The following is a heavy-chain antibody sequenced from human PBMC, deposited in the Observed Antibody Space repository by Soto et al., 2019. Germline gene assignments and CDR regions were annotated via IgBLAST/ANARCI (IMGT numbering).Heavy chain of an antibody. Sequence: QVQLVQSGAEVKKPGSSVKVSCKASGGTFSSYAISWVRQAPGQGLEWMGGIIPIFGTANYAQKFQGRVTINADESTSTAYMELSSLRSEDTAVYYCARDHGCSSTSCYTWFDPWGQGTLVTVSS. CDR1: GGTFSSYA. J-gene: IGHJ5*02. V-gene: IGHV1-69*01. CDR2: IIPIFGTA. D-gene: IGHD2-2*02. CDR3: ARDHGCSSTSCYTWFDP.